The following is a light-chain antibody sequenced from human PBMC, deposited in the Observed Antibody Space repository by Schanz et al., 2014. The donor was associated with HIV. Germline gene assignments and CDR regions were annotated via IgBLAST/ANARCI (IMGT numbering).Light chain of an antibody. J-gene: IGLJ3*02. Sequence: QSALTQPPSASGSPGQSVTITCTGTSSDVGGYDFVSWYQQHPGKAPKLMIYEVTKRPLGVPNRFSGSKSGNTASLTVSGLQAEDEADYYCGSYGGSDNMVFGGGTKLTVL. V-gene: IGLV2-8*01. CDR3: GSYGGSDNMV. CDR1: SSDVGGYDF. CDR2: EVT.